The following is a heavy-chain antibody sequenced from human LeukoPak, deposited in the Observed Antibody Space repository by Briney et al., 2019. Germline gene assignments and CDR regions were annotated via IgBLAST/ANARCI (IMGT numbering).Heavy chain of an antibody. J-gene: IGHJ4*02. CDR3: VTDTYYGSGSHHPRRFDY. D-gene: IGHD3-10*01. Sequence: GRSLRLSWAAAGFRFDGYAMDWVRQAPGEGPEWVSGISWDNDSMDYADSVKGRFTISRDNAKNSLYLQINSLRAEDTALYYCVTDTYYGSGSHHPRRFDYWGQGTLVTVSS. V-gene: IGHV3-9*01. CDR2: ISWDNDSM. CDR1: GFRFDGYA.